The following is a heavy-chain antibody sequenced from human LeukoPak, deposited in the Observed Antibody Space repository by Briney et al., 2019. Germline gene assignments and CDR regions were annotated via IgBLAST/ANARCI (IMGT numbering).Heavy chain of an antibody. CDR3: AKRGIVIRGLLVIGFHTEAYYFDS. V-gene: IGHV3-23*01. CDR1: GFTFSSYA. J-gene: IGHJ4*02. D-gene: IGHD3-10*01. CDR2: MSGSGGGP. Sequence: GGPLRLSCAASGFTFSSYAMSWVGKAPGKGLEGSSGMSGSGGGPKYADSVKGRFTISRDKSLNTLYLQMNNLRAEDTAVYFCAKRGIVIRGLLVIGFHTEAYYFDSWGQGILVTVSS.